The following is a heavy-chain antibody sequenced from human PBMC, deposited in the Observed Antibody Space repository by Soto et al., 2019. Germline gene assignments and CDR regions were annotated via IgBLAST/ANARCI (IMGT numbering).Heavy chain of an antibody. Sequence: QVQLVQSGAEVKKPGSSVRVSCKASGGTFDSYSISWVRQAPGQGFEWVGKVAHIFDFSRYAPKFQGRVTITAYQSTSTAYMDLSGLKSEDTPVYYCTTGALGGLEQLVRDAFAFWGQGTKVSVSS. CDR3: TTGALGGLEQLVRDAFAF. V-gene: IGHV1-69*02. J-gene: IGHJ3*01. CDR1: GGTFDSYS. CDR2: VAHIFDFS. D-gene: IGHD3-16*01.